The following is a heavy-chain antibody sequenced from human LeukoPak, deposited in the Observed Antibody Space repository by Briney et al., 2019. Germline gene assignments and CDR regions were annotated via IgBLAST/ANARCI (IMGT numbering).Heavy chain of an antibody. V-gene: IGHV3-7*03. CDR3: ASGNNDWSL. CDR1: GFTFSNYY. D-gene: IGHD3-9*01. Sequence: PGGSLRLSCAASGFTFSNYYMSWVRQAPGKGLEWVANINQGGSEKYYVDSVKGRFTISRDNAKNSLYLQMNSLRTEDTAVYYCASGNNDWSLGGQGTTVTVSS. J-gene: IGHJ3*01. CDR2: INQGGSEK.